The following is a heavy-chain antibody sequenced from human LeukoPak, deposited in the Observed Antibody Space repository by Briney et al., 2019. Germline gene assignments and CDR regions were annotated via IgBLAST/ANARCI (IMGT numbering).Heavy chain of an antibody. J-gene: IGHJ4*02. D-gene: IGHD1-26*01. CDR2: ISGSGGST. CDR3: AKDGVVGARVVEFFDY. V-gene: IGHV3-23*01. CDR1: GFTFSSYA. Sequence: GGSLRLSCAASGFTFSSYAMSWVRQAPGKGLEWVSAISGSGGSTYYADSVKGRFTISRDNSKNTLYLQMNSLRAEDTAVYYCAKDGVVGARVVEFFDYWGQGTLVTVSS.